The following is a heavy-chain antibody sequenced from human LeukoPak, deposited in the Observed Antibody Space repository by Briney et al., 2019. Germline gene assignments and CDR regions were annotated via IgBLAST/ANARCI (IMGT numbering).Heavy chain of an antibody. CDR1: GYTFTSYY. CDR2: INPSGSST. Sequence: ASVKVSCKASGYTFTSYYMHWVRQAPGQGLEWMGIINPSGSSTSYAQKFQGRVTMTRDTSTSTVYMELSSLRSEDTAVYYCASVGSGSYAFDYWGQGTLVAVSS. D-gene: IGHD3-10*01. CDR3: ASVGSGSYAFDY. J-gene: IGHJ4*02. V-gene: IGHV1-46*01.